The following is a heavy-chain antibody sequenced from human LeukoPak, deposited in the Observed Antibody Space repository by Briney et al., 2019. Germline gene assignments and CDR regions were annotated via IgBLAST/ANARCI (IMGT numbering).Heavy chain of an antibody. V-gene: IGHV1-2*02. CDR1: GYTFTGYY. CDR3: ARVEGSSWDFDY. D-gene: IGHD6-13*01. CDR2: INPNSGGT. J-gene: IGHJ4*02. Sequence: ATVKVSCKASGYTFTGYYMHWVRQAPGQGLEWMGWINPNSGGTNYAQKFQGRVTMTRDTFISTAYMELSRLRSDDTAVYYCARVEGSSWDFDYWGQGTLVTVSS.